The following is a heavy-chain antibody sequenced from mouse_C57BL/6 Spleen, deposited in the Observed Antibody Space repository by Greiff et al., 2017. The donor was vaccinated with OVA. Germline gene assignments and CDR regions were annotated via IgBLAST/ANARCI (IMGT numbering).Heavy chain of an antibody. CDR1: GYTFTSYW. CDR3: AREGYGSSYGYFDV. CDR2: IYPSDSET. Sequence: VQLQQPGAELVRPGSSVKLSCKASGYTFTSYWMDWVRQRPGQGLEWIGNIYPSDSETHYNQQFKDTATLTVDKSSSTAYMQLSSLTSEDSAVNYWAREGYGSSYGYFDVWGTGTTVTVSS. D-gene: IGHD1-1*01. V-gene: IGHV1-61*01. J-gene: IGHJ1*03.